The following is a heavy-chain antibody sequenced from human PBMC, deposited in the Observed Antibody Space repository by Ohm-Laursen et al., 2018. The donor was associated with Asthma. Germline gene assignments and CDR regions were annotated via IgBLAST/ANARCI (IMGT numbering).Heavy chain of an antibody. Sequence: GTLSLTCAVSGDSISNFYWSLIRQPPGKGLEWIGYIEYSGRTEYNPSFKTRVTISVDTSKKQISLNLRSVTAADTAVYYCARARHKVYEESSGYYCFDYWGPGTLVTVSS. D-gene: IGHD3-22*01. J-gene: IGHJ4*02. CDR1: GDSISNFY. V-gene: IGHV4-59*01. CDR2: IEYSGRT. CDR3: ARARHKVYEESSGYYCFDY.